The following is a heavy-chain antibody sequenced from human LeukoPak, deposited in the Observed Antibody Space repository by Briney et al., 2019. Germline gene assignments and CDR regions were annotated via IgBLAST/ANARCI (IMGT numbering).Heavy chain of an antibody. D-gene: IGHD2-8*01. CDR1: GGSFSGYY. V-gene: IGHV4-34*01. CDR2: INHSGST. Sequence: KPSETLSLTCAVYGGSFSGYYWSWIRQPPGKGLEWIGEINHSGSTNYNPSLKSRVTISVDTSKNQFSPKLSSVTAADTAVYYCARGLRVLDYWGQGTLVTVSS. J-gene: IGHJ4*02. CDR3: ARGLRVLDY.